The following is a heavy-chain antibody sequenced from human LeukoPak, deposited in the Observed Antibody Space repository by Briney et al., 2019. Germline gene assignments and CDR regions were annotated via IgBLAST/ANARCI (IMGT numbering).Heavy chain of an antibody. CDR3: ARGTSIRGDDYHGMDV. Sequence: SVKVSCKASGGTFSSYTFNWVRQAPGQGPEWMGRIIPILNTTNYAQKLQDRVTIIADRSTSTTYMELRGLRSEDTAVYYCARGTSIRGDDYHGMDVWGQGTTITVSS. V-gene: IGHV1-69*08. CDR1: GGTFSSYT. D-gene: IGHD3-10*01. J-gene: IGHJ6*02. CDR2: IIPILNTT.